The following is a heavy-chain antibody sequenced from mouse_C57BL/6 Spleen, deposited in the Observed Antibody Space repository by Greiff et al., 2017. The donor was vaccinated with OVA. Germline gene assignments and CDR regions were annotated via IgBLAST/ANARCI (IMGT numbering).Heavy chain of an antibody. CDR1: GYTFTSYT. CDR3: ATSYDYDGGPYAMDY. CDR2: INPSSGYT. D-gene: IGHD2-4*01. V-gene: IGHV1-4*01. J-gene: IGHJ4*01. Sequence: VQLQQSGAELARPGASVKMSCKASGYTFTSYTMHWVKQRPGQGLEWIGYINPSSGYTKYNQKFKDKATLTADKSSSTAYMQLSSLTSEDSAVYYCATSYDYDGGPYAMDYWGQGTSVTVSS.